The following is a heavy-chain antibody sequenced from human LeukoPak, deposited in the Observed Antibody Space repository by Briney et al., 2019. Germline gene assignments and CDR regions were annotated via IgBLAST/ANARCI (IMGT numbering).Heavy chain of an antibody. CDR1: GFTFTTYE. Sequence: PGGAPRLSCAAPGFTFTTYEMNWVRPAPGKGLEWVSYISSSGSTIYYADSVKGRFTISRDNAKSSLFLQMNSLRAEDTAVYYCARTFDNWGQGTLVTVSS. J-gene: IGHJ4*02. CDR2: ISSSGSTI. V-gene: IGHV3-48*03. CDR3: ARTFDN.